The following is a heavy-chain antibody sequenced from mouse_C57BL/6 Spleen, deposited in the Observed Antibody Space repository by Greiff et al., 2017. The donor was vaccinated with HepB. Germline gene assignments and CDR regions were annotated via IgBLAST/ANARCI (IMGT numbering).Heavy chain of an antibody. D-gene: IGHD1-1*01. CDR1: GYAFSSSW. V-gene: IGHV1-82*01. J-gene: IGHJ3*01. Sequence: VQLQQSGPELVKPGASVKISCKASGYAFSSSWMNWVKQRPGKGLEWIGRIYPGDGDTNYNGKFKGKATLTADKSSSTAYMQLSSLTSEDSAVYFCGRSYYYGSSTGGFAYWGQGTLVTVSA. CDR2: IYPGDGDT. CDR3: GRSYYYGSSTGGFAY.